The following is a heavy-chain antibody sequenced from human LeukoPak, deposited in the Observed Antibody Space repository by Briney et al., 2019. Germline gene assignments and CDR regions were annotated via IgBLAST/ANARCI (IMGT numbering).Heavy chain of an antibody. D-gene: IGHD1-7*01. J-gene: IGHJ4*02. CDR1: GFTVSSNY. CDR2: LNGNADNT. Sequence: GGSLRLSCAASGFTVSSNYMSWVRQAPGKGLEWVSTLNGNADNTGYADSVKGRFTISRDNAKNSLYLQMNSLRAEDTAFYYCARNNWNYDFQLDYWGQGTLVTVSS. V-gene: IGHV3-20*04. CDR3: ARNNWNYDFQLDY.